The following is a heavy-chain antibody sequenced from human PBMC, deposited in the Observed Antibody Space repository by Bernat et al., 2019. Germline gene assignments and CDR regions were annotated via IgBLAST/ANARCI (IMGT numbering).Heavy chain of an antibody. J-gene: IGHJ4*02. D-gene: IGHD3-10*01. V-gene: IGHV3-30*18. CDR2: ISYDGSKK. CDR1: GFTFSSYG. CDR3: TKFAYYGSGSYPFDY. Sequence: QVQLVESGGGVVQPGRSLSLSCAASGFTFSSYGMHWVRQAPGTGLEWVAVISYDGSKKYYADSVKGRFNISRDNSKNTLYLQMNSLRAEETAVYYGTKFAYYGSGSYPFDYWGQGTLVTVSS.